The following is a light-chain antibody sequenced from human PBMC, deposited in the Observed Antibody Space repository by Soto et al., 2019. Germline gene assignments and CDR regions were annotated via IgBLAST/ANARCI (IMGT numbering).Light chain of an antibody. V-gene: IGKV1-5*03. CDR2: KAS. CDR3: QQGYTSSIT. CDR1: QTISSW. J-gene: IGKJ5*01. Sequence: DIQMTQPPSTLSGSLGDRVTITCRASQTISSWLAWYQQKPGKAPKLLIYKASTLKSGVPSRFSGIGSGTDFTLTIDGLKNEDVATYDCQQGYTSSITFGQGTRLEIK.